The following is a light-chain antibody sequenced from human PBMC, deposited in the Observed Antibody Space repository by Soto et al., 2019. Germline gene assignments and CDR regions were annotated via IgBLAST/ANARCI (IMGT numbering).Light chain of an antibody. V-gene: IGKV1-9*01. J-gene: IGKJ4*01. CDR3: QQVNSYPLA. CDR1: QGISSY. CDR2: ATS. Sequence: IQLTQSPSSLSASVGDRVTITCRASQGISSYLAWYQQKPGKAPKLLIYATSTLQSGVPSRFSGSGSGTAFTLTISSLQPEDVATYYCQQVNSYPLAFGGGTKVEIK.